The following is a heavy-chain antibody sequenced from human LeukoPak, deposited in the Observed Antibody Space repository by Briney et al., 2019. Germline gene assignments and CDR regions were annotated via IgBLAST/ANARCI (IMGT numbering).Heavy chain of an antibody. J-gene: IGHJ4*02. CDR2: ISSSSIYI. V-gene: IGHV3-21*01. CDR1: GFSFSGYS. CDR3: ARDQVIYDILTGYLTH. D-gene: IGHD3-9*01. Sequence: PGGSLRLSCAASGFSFSGYSMNWVRQAPGKGLEWVSSISSSSIYIYNADSVKGRFTISRDNAKNSLYLQMNSLRAEDTAVYYCARDQVIYDILTGYLTHWGQGTLVTVSS.